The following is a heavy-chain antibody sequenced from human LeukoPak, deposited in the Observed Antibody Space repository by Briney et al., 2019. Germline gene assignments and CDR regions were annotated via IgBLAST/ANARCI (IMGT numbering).Heavy chain of an antibody. CDR2: VYKSGTT. J-gene: IGHJ4*02. CDR3: ARGYTYGHGAMFDY. CDR1: GGSISSDSY. Sequence: SETLSLTCTVSGGSISSDSYWTWIRQPAGKRLEWIGRVYKSGTTDFSPSLKSRVSISLDTSQNQFYLKLSSVTAADTALYYCARGYTYGHGAMFDYWGQGILVTVS. D-gene: IGHD5-18*01. V-gene: IGHV4-61*02.